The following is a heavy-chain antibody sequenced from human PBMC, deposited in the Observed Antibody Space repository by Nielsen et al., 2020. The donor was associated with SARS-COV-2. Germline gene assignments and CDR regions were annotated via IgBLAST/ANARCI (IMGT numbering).Heavy chain of an antibody. Sequence: SETLSLTCTVSGGSISSGDYYWSWIRQPPGKGLEWIGYIYYSGSTYYNPSLKSRVTISVDTSKNQFSLKLSSVTAADTAVYYCASTTVTDGYYYGMDVRGQGTTVTVSS. V-gene: IGHV4-30-4*01. CDR3: ASTTVTDGYYYGMDV. CDR2: IYYSGST. D-gene: IGHD4-17*01. J-gene: IGHJ6*02. CDR1: GGSISSGDYY.